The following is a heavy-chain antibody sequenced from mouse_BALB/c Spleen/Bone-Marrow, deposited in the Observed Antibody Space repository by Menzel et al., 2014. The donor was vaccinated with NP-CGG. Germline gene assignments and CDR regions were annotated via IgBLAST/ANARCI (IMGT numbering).Heavy chain of an antibody. CDR3: ARFDDDYWGFAH. Sequence: EVMLVESGPELVKPGASVKISCRASGYTFTDYNMHWVKQSHGESLEWIGYIYPYSGSTAYNQRFKNKATLTVDNSSSTAHMELRSLTSEDSAVYYCARFDDDYWGFAHWGQGTLVTVSA. J-gene: IGHJ3*01. V-gene: IGHV1S29*02. CDR2: IYPYSGST. CDR1: GYTFTDYN. D-gene: IGHD2-3*01.